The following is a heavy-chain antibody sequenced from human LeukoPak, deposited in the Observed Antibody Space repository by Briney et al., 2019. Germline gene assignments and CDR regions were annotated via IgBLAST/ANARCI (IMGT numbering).Heavy chain of an antibody. CDR2: ISGSGGST. CDR1: GFTFSSYA. V-gene: IGHV3-23*01. D-gene: IGHD3-22*01. CDR3: AKVTLKRGYYDSSGSPFDY. J-gene: IGHJ4*02. Sequence: GGSLRLSCAASGFTFSSYAMSWVRQDPGKGLEWVSAISGSGGSTYYADSVKGRFTISGDNSKNTLYLQMNSLRAEDTAVYYCAKVTLKRGYYDSSGSPFDYWGQGTLVTVSS.